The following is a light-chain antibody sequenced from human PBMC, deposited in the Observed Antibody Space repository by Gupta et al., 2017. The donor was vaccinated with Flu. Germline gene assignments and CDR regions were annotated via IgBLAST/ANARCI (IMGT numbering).Light chain of an antibody. J-gene: IGLJ3*02. V-gene: IGLV7-43*01. CDR2: TTT. Sequence: QTVVTQDPSITVSPGETVTLTCASSFGAVTTGHYPSWFQQRPGQAPRTMNYTTTKRHSWTPARFSGSLLGGKAALTLSGVQPEDEADYYCLIYYNSVWVFGGGTKLTVL. CDR1: FGAVTTGHY. CDR3: LIYYNSVWV.